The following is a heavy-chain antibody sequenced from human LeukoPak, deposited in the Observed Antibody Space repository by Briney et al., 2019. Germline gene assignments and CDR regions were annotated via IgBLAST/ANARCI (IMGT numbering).Heavy chain of an antibody. J-gene: IGHJ4*02. V-gene: IGHV4-59*08. Sequence: SETLSLTCTVSGGSISSYYWSWIRQPPGKGLEWIGYIYYSGSTNYNPSLKSRVTISVDTSKNQFSLKLSSVTAADTAVYYCARLDYGDYDSDYWGQGTLVTVSS. CDR2: IYYSGST. CDR3: ARLDYGDYDSDY. D-gene: IGHD4-17*01. CDR1: GGSISSYY.